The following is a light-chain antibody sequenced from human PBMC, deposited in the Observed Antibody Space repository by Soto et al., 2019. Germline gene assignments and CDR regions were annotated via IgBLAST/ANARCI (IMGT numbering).Light chain of an antibody. V-gene: IGKV3-20*01. J-gene: IGKJ4*01. Sequence: EIVLTQSPVTLSVSPGERATLSCRASQSLSSNSLAWCQQKPGQAPRLLIFGTSRRATAIPDRFSGSGSGTDFTLTISRLEPEDFAVYYCQQYGGSTRFFGGGTKVDIK. CDR3: QQYGGSTRF. CDR1: QSLSSNS. CDR2: GTS.